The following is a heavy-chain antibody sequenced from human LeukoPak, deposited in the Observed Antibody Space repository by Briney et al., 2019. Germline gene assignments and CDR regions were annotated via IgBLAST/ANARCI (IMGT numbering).Heavy chain of an antibody. CDR2: ISGSGGST. D-gene: IGHD2-2*01. CDR1: GFTFSSYG. V-gene: IGHV3-23*01. Sequence: GGSLRLSCAASGFTFSSYGMSWVRQAPGKGLEWVSAISGSGGSTYYADSVKGRFTISRDNSKNTLYLQMNSLRAEDTAVYYCAKDEGDIVVVPALDYDYWGQGTLVTVSS. CDR3: AKDEGDIVVVPALDYDY. J-gene: IGHJ4*02.